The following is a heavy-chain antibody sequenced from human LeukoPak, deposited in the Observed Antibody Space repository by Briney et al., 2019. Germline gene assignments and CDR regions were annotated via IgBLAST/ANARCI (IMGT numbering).Heavy chain of an antibody. J-gene: IGHJ5*02. D-gene: IGHD6-13*01. CDR2: INPNSGGT. CDR1: GYTFTGYY. Sequence: ASVKVSCKASGYTFTGYYMHWVRQAPGQGLEWMGRINPNSGGTNYAQKFQGRVTMTRDTSISTAYMELSRLRSDVTAVYYCARRIAAAGTWWFDPWGQGTLVTASS. V-gene: IGHV1-2*06. CDR3: ARRIAAAGTWWFDP.